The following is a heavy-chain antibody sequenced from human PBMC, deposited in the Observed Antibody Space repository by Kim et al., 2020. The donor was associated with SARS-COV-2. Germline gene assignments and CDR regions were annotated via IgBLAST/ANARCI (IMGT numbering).Heavy chain of an antibody. CDR3: ARGRTLPIVVVIGAFDI. V-gene: IGHV4-34*01. Sequence: LKSRVAISVDTSKNQFSLKLSSVTAADTAVYYCARGRTLPIVVVIGAFDIWGQGTMVTVSS. J-gene: IGHJ3*02. D-gene: IGHD3-22*01.